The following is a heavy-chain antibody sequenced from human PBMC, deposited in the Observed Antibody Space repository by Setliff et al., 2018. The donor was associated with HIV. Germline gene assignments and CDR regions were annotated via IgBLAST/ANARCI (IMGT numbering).Heavy chain of an antibody. CDR1: GYSISSGHY. CDR3: ARGGATGTTRLDY. CDR2: VSPGGTT. Sequence: SETLSLTCAVSGYSISSGHYWGWIRQPPGEGLEWIGSVSPGGTTYYNPSLKSRVTISVDTSQNQVSLKLTSVTAADTAVYYCARGGATGTTRLDYWVQGTLVTVSS. J-gene: IGHJ4*02. V-gene: IGHV4-38-2*01. D-gene: IGHD1-7*01.